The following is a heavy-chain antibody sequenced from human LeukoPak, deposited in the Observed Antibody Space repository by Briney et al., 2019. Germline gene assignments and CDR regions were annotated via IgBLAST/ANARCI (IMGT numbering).Heavy chain of an antibody. J-gene: IGHJ4*02. CDR1: GVSFRSYH. CDR3: ARVGRGDHSWGSYYCDH. V-gene: IGHV4-59*01. CDR2: ISSSGST. Sequence: PAETLSLTCTVSGVSFRSYHWSWLRQAPGKGLEWIGYISSSGSTNYNPSLKSRVTISVDTSKNQFSLKLSSVTAADTAVYYCARVGRGDHSWGSYYCDHWGQGTLVSVSS. D-gene: IGHD3-16*01.